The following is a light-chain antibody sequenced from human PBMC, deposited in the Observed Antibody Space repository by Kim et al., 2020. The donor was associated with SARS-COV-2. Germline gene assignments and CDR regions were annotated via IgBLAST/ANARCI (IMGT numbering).Light chain of an antibody. Sequence: GQSINISCTRGSSDIGGYNYVSWYQQHPGKAPKLMIYSVSNRPSGVSNRFSGSKSGYTASLTISGLQAEDEADYYCSSYTGSSSVIFGGGTQLTVL. CDR3: SSYTGSSSVI. CDR2: SVS. CDR1: SSDIGGYNY. V-gene: IGLV2-14*03. J-gene: IGLJ2*01.